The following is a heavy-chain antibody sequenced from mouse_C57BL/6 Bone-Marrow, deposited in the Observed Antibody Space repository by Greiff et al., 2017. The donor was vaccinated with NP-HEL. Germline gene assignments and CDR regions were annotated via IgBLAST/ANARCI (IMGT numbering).Heavy chain of an antibody. Sequence: VQLQQPGAELVRPGSSVKLSCKASGYTFTSYWMDWVKQRPGQGLEWIGNIYPSDSETHYNQKFKDKATLTVAKSSNTAYMQLSSLTSEDSAVYYCAREGNGLCSNPYYFDYWGQGTTLTVSS. CDR3: AREGNGLCSNPYYFDY. J-gene: IGHJ2*01. CDR2: IYPSDSET. V-gene: IGHV1-61*01. D-gene: IGHD2-5*01. CDR1: GYTFTSYW.